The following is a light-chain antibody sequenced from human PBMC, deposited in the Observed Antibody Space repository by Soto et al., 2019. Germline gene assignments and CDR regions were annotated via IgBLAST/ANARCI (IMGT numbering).Light chain of an antibody. J-gene: IGLJ2*01. CDR3: TSYASGSSHVV. CDR1: SSDIGGYDY. CDR2: YVN. V-gene: IGLV2-14*03. Sequence: QSALTQPASVSGSPGQSITLSCTGTSSDIGGYDYVSWYQRHPGKAPKLIIYYVNNRPSGASHRVSGSKSGNTASLAISGLQAEDEADYYCTSYASGSSHVVFGGGTKLTVL.